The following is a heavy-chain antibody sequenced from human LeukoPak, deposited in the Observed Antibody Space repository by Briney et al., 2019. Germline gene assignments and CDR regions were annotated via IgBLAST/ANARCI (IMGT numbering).Heavy chain of an antibody. J-gene: IGHJ6*02. Sequence: ASVKVSCKASGGTFISYAISWVRQAPGQGLEWMGGIIPIFGTANYAQKFQGRVTITADESTSTAYMELSSLRSEDTAVYYCARSYSSSSYYYYGMDVWGQGTTVTVSS. CDR1: GGTFISYA. CDR2: IIPIFGTA. V-gene: IGHV1-69*13. CDR3: ARSYSSSSYYYYGMDV. D-gene: IGHD6-6*01.